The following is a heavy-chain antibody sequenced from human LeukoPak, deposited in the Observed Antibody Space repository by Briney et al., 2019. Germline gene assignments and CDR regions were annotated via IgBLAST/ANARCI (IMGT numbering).Heavy chain of an antibody. J-gene: IGHJ5*02. CDR1: GGSISSGSYY. CDR2: IYTSGST. Sequence: SQTLSLICTVSGGSISSGSYYWSWIRQPAGKGLEWIGRIYTSGSTNYNPSLKSRVTISVDTSKNQFSLKLSSVTAADTAVYYRARAFDPWGQGTLVTVSS. CDR3: ARAFDP. V-gene: IGHV4-61*02.